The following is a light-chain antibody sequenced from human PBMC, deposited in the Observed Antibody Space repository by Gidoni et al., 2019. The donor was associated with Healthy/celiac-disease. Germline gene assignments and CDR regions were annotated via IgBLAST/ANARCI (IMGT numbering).Light chain of an antibody. V-gene: IGKV3-20*01. Sequence: EIVLTQSPGTLSLSPGERATLSCRASQSVSSSYLAWYQQKPGQAPRLLIYGASSRATGIPDRFSGSGSGTDFTLTISRLEPEDFAVYVCQQSGSSPPITFGQGTRLEIK. CDR3: QQSGSSPPIT. J-gene: IGKJ5*01. CDR2: GAS. CDR1: QSVSSSY.